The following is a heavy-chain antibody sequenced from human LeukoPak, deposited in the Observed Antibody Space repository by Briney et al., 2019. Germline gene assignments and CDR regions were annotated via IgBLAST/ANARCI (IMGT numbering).Heavy chain of an antibody. CDR3: ARGDDEVGAHDY. Sequence: GGSLRLSCAASGLTFSSYWMSWVRQAPGKGLEWVANIKQDGSEKYYVDSVKGRFTISRDNAKNSLYLQMNSLRAEDTAVYYCARGDDEVGAHDYWGQGTLVTVSS. CDR2: IKQDGSEK. V-gene: IGHV3-7*01. J-gene: IGHJ4*02. CDR1: GLTFSSYW. D-gene: IGHD1-26*01.